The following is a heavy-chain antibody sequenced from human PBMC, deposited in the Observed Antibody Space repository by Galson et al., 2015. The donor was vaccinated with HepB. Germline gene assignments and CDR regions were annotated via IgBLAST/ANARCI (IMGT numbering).Heavy chain of an antibody. Sequence: SVKVSCKASGGTFSSYAISWVRQAPGQGLEWMGGIIPIFGTANYAQKFQGRVTITADESTSTAYMELSSLRSEDTAVYYCARVGYGDLRAFDIWGQGTMVTVSS. J-gene: IGHJ3*02. CDR2: IIPIFGTA. CDR3: ARVGYGDLRAFDI. CDR1: GGTFSSYA. V-gene: IGHV1-69*13. D-gene: IGHD4-17*01.